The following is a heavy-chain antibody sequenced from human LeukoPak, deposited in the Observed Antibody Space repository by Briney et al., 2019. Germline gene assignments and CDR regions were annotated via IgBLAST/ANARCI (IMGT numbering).Heavy chain of an antibody. J-gene: IGHJ4*02. D-gene: IGHD2-21*02. CDR2: MNPNSGNT. CDR1: GYTFTSYD. CDR3: ARGGSAYCGGDCPSGFDY. Sequence: APVKVSCKASGYTFTSYDINWVRQATGQGLEWMGWMNPNSGNTGYAQKFQGRVAMTRNTSISTAYMELSSLRSEDTAVYYCARGGSAYCGGDCPSGFDYWGQGTLVTVSS. V-gene: IGHV1-8*01.